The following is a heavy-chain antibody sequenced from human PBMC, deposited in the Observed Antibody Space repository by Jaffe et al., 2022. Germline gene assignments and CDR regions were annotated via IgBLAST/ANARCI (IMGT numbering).Heavy chain of an antibody. CDR3: ARGQSLKWEPRSDGNREFDY. V-gene: IGHV1-46*01. J-gene: IGHJ4*02. Sequence: QVQLVQSGAEVKKPGASVKVSCKASGYTFTSYYMHWVRQAPGQGLEWMGIINPSGGSTSYAQKFQGRVTMTRDTSTSTVYMELSSLRSEDTAVYYCARGQSLKWEPRSDGNREFDYWGQGTLVTVSS. CDR1: GYTFTSYY. CDR2: INPSGGST. D-gene: IGHD1-26*01.